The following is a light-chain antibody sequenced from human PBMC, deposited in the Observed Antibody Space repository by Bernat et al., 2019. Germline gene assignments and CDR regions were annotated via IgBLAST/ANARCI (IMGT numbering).Light chain of an antibody. CDR1: SSDVGGYNY. CDR3: GSNAARNHWV. Sequence: QSALTQPPSASGSPGQSVTISCTGTSSDVGGYNYVSWYQQHPGKAPKLMIYEVSKWPSGVPDRFSGSKSGNTASLTVSGLQAEDEADYYCGSNAARNHWVFGGGTKLTVL. CDR2: EVS. V-gene: IGLV2-8*01. J-gene: IGLJ3*02.